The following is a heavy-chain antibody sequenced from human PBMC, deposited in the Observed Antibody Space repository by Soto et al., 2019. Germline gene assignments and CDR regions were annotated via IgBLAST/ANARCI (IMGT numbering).Heavy chain of an antibody. D-gene: IGHD2-15*01. Sequence: QVHLLEPGPGLVKPSQTLSLTCSVSGDSISTVDYFWAWIRQPPGQALEYIGYIYKSTTTYYNPSFDSRVALSLDTSKSQVSLTVTSVTAADTAVYFCARGRYCLTGRCFPNWFDSWGQGTLVTVSS. CDR1: GDSISTVDYF. J-gene: IGHJ5*01. CDR2: IYKSTTT. CDR3: ARGRYCLTGRCFPNWFDS. V-gene: IGHV4-30-4*01.